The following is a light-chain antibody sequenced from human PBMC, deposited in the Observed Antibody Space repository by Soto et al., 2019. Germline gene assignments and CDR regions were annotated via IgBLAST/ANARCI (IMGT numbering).Light chain of an antibody. CDR1: PSVSSSY. J-gene: IGKJ2*01. CDR2: GAS. CDR3: QQAGT. Sequence: EIVMTQSPATLSLSPGERATLSCRASPSVSSSYLSWYQQKPGQAPRLLIYGASTRATGIPARFSGSGSGTDFTLTISSLQPEDFAVYYCQQAGTFGQGTKLEIK. V-gene: IGKV3D-7*01.